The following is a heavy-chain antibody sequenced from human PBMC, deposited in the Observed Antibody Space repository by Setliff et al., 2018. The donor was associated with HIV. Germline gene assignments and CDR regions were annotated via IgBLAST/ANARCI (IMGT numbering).Heavy chain of an antibody. J-gene: IGHJ4*02. V-gene: IGHV1-24*01. CDR2: FDPEHGGT. Sequence: ASVKVSCKVSGYTLAELSMHWVRQAPGKGLEWMGGFDPEHGGTIYAQQFQGRVTMTEEKSADTAYMELKSLRSDDTAVYYCTTFYNSGSLTSFDHWGQGTLVTVS. CDR1: GYTLAELS. CDR3: TTFYNSGSLTSFDH. D-gene: IGHD3-10*01.